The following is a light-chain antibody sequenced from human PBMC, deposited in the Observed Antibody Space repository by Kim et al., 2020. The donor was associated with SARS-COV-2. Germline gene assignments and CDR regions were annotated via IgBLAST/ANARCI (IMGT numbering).Light chain of an antibody. CDR3: QQYNDWPPAYT. V-gene: IGKV3-15*01. J-gene: IGKJ2*01. Sequence: SPGERPPLSGSASQRVTTNLAWYQQKRGRAPRLLIYGASTRATGIPARFSGSGSGTEFTLTISSLQSEDFAVYYCQQYNDWPPAYTFGQGTKLEI. CDR1: QRVTTN. CDR2: GAS.